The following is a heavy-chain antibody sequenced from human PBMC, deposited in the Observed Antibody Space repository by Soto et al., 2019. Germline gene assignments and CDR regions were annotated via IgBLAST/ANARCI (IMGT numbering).Heavy chain of an antibody. CDR2: IYYSGST. CDR3: AREAYYYDSSGYYDDY. V-gene: IGHV4-30-4*01. J-gene: IGHJ4*02. D-gene: IGHD3-22*01. CDR1: GDSISSGYYY. Sequence: SETLSLTCTVSGDSISSGYYYWSWIRQPPGKGLEWIGYIYYSGSTYYNPSLKSRVTISVDTSKNQFSLKLSSVTAADTAVYYCAREAYYYDSSGYYDDYWGQGTLVTVSS.